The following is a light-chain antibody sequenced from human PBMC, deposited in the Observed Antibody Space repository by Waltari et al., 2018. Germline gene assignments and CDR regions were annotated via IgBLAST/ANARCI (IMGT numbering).Light chain of an antibody. CDR3: QAYDSGLGGVL. CDR2: VDT. CDR1: SSNIGAGYR. Sequence: QSVLTQPPSVSGAPGQRVTVSCTGSSSNIGAGYRVPWYQQVQGSAPKPLSYVDTNRPSGVPDRFSASKSGTSAALAIAGLLAEDEAEYYCQAYDSGLGGVLCGGGTKLTVL. J-gene: IGLJ2*01. V-gene: IGLV1-40*01.